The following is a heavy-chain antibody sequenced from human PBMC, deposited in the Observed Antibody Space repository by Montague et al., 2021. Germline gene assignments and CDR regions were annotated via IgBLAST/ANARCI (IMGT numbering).Heavy chain of an antibody. J-gene: IGHJ4*02. D-gene: IGHD3-22*01. CDR3: ARQGFYESGGFFI. Sequence: SETLSLTCSVSGDSINGWYWSWIRQPPGKGLEWIGSAFYSGATNYNPSLKSRVTMSADTSKNQVSLKVNSVTAADTAAYYCARQGFYESGGFFIWGLGTLVTVSS. V-gene: IGHV4-59*01. CDR2: AFYSGAT. CDR1: GDSINGWY.